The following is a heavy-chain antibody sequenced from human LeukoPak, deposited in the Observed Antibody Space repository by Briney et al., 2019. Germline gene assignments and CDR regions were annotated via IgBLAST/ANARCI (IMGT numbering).Heavy chain of an antibody. Sequence: GSLRLSCAASGFTFTKYWMTWVRRAPGKGLEWIGYIYYSGSTNYNPSLKSRVTISVDTSKNQFSLKLSSVTAADTAVYYCARKSSGYHSPEYYFDYWGQGTLVTVSS. CDR1: GFTFTKYW. V-gene: IGHV4-59*01. D-gene: IGHD3-22*01. J-gene: IGHJ4*02. CDR2: IYYSGST. CDR3: ARKSSGYHSPEYYFDY.